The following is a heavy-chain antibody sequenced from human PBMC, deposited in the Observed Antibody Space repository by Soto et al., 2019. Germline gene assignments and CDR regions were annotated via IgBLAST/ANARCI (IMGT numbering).Heavy chain of an antibody. CDR2: VFSRGGT. V-gene: IGHV4-59*11. Sequence: QVQLQESGPGLVKPSETLSLTCNVSGGSLTDHYWTWIRQPPGKGLECIGCVFSRGGTYYAPSLKSRVPISLETSKNQFSLRLTSMTTADTAVYYCARMSHTGWHAYYFFGMDLWGQGTTVTVSS. CDR1: GGSLTDHY. J-gene: IGHJ6*02. D-gene: IGHD6-19*01. CDR3: ARMSHTGWHAYYFFGMDL.